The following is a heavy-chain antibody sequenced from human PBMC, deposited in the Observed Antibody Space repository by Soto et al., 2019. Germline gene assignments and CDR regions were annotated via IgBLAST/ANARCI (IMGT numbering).Heavy chain of an antibody. D-gene: IGHD3-22*01. Sequence: SETLSLTCTVSGGSISSYYWSWIRQPPGKGLEWIGYIYYSGSTNYNPSLKSRVTISVDTSKNQFSLKLSSVTAADTAVYYCARTGHDSSGYYYDYYYGMDVWGQGTTVTVSS. V-gene: IGHV4-59*01. CDR1: GGSISSYY. CDR2: IYYSGST. J-gene: IGHJ6*02. CDR3: ARTGHDSSGYYYDYYYGMDV.